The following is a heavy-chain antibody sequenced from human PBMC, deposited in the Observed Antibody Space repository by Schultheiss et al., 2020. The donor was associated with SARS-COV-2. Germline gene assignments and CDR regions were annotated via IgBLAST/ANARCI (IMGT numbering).Heavy chain of an antibody. CDR3: ARHYDHPRYMDV. D-gene: IGHD5-12*01. J-gene: IGHJ6*03. CDR2: IDPSDSYT. CDR1: GYSFTSYW. V-gene: IGHV5-10-1*01. Sequence: GESLKISCKGSGYSFTSYWIGWVRQMPGKGLEWMGRIDPSDSYTNYSPSFQGHVTISADKSISTAYLQWSSLKASDTAMYYCARHYDHPRYMDVWGKGTTVTVSS.